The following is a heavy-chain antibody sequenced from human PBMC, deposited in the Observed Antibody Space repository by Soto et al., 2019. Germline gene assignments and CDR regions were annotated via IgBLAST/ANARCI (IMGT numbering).Heavy chain of an antibody. CDR2: IYSGGRT. CDR3: ASPTGDPRGGTYYFDY. D-gene: IGHD7-27*01. Sequence: EVQLVESGGGLIQPGGSLRLSCAASGFTVSSNYMSWVRQAPGKGLEWVSIIYSGGRTYYADSVKGRFTISRDNSKNTPYLQMNNLRAEDTAGYFRASPTGDPRGGTYYFDYWGQGTLVTVSS. CDR1: GFTVSSNY. J-gene: IGHJ4*02. V-gene: IGHV3-53*01.